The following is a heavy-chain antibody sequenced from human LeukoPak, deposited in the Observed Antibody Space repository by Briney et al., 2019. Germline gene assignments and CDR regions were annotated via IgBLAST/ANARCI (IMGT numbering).Heavy chain of an antibody. V-gene: IGHV3-30-3*01. CDR1: GFTFSSYA. CDR2: ISYDGSNK. J-gene: IGHJ4*02. D-gene: IGHD1-26*01. Sequence: PGGSLRLSCAASGFTFSSYAMHWVRQAPGKGLEWVAVISYDGSNKYYADSVKGRFTSSRDNSKNTLYLQMNSLRAEDTAVYYCAREGARSTRSDGSYHYFLYWGQGTLVTVSS. CDR3: AREGARSTRSDGSYHYFLY.